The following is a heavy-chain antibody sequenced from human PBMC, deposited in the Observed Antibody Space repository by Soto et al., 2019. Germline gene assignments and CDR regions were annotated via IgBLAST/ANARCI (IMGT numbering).Heavy chain of an antibody. Sequence: QVQLQESGPGLVKPSETLSLTCTVSGGSISSYYWSWIRQPPGQGLEWIGYIYYSGSTIYNPSLKSRVTILVDTSKHQFSLKLSSVTAADTAVYYCARDMVSGDSSGFSYYFDYWGQGTLVTVSS. J-gene: IGHJ4*02. CDR1: GGSISSYY. D-gene: IGHD3-22*01. CDR3: ARDMVSGDSSGFSYYFDY. CDR2: IYYSGST. V-gene: IGHV4-59*01.